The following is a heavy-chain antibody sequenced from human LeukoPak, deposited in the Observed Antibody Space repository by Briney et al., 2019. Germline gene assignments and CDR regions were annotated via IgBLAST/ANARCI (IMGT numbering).Heavy chain of an antibody. D-gene: IGHD1-26*01. J-gene: IGHJ4*02. CDR2: ISWNSGSI. CDR1: GFTFDDYA. V-gene: IGHV3-9*01. Sequence: GGSLRLSWAASGFTFDDYAMHWVRQAPGKGLEWVSGISWNSGSIGYADSVKGRFTISRDNAKNSLYLQMNSLRAEDTALYYCAKSAGSYYQYYFDYWGQGTLVTVSS. CDR3: AKSAGSYYQYYFDY.